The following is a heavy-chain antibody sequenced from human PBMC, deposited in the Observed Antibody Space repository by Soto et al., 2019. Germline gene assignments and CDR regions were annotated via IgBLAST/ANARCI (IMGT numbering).Heavy chain of an antibody. CDR2: IRSKANSYAT. CDR1: GFTFSGSA. CDR3: TRRDGDYGWGYYYMDV. J-gene: IGHJ6*03. D-gene: IGHD4-17*01. V-gene: IGHV3-73*01. Sequence: GGSLRLSCAASGFTFSGSAMHWVRQASGKGLEWVGRIRSKANSYATAYAASVKGRFTISRDDSKNTAYLQMNSLKTEDTAVYYCTRRDGDYGWGYYYMDVWGKGTTVTVSS.